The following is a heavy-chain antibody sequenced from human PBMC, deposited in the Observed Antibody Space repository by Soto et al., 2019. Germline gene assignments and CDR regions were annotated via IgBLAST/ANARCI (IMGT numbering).Heavy chain of an antibody. Sequence: SETLSLTCAVYGGSFSGYYWSWIRQPPGKGLEWIGEINHSGSTNYNPSLKSRVTISVDTSKNQFSLKLSSVTAADTAVYYCARGRLRLGELSGWLDPWGQGTLVTVSS. V-gene: IGHV4-34*01. CDR1: GGSFSGYY. CDR3: ARGRLRLGELSGWLDP. J-gene: IGHJ5*02. D-gene: IGHD3-16*02. CDR2: INHSGST.